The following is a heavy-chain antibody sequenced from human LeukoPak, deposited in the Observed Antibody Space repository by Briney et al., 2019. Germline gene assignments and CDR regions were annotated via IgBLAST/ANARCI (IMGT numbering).Heavy chain of an antibody. CDR3: TGDCFTGGGYFDY. CDR2: IYSVGST. V-gene: IGHV3-53*01. CDR1: GFNVRSNY. D-gene: IGHD2-15*01. J-gene: IGHJ4*02. Sequence: GGSLRLSCAASGFNVRSNYMSWVRQAPGKGLEWVSVIYSVGSTYYSESVRGRFTISRDDPKNTVYLQMNSLRAEDTAVYYCTGDCFTGGGYFDYWGQGALVVVSS.